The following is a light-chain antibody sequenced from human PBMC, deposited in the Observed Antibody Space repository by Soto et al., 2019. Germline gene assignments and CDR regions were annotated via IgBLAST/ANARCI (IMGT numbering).Light chain of an antibody. V-gene: IGKV4-1*01. CDR2: WAS. J-gene: IGKJ1*01. Sequence: DIVMTQSPDSLAVSLGERATINCKSSQIVLYSSNNKNYLAWYQQKPGQPPKLLIYWASTRESGVPDRFSGSGSGTDFTLTISSLQAEDVAVYYCQQYYSPPWTFGQGTKVEIK. CDR1: QIVLYSSNNKNY. CDR3: QQYYSPPWT.